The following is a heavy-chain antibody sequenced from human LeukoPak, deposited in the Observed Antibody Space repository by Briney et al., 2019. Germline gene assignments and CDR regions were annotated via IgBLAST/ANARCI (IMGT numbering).Heavy chain of an antibody. CDR3: ASSGIAAAGNGFDY. V-gene: IGHV4-4*07. CDR1: GGSISSYY. D-gene: IGHD6-13*01. Sequence: PSETLSLTCTVSGGSISSYYWSWIRQPAGKVLEWIGRIYTSGSTNYNPSLKSRVTMSVDTSKSQFSLKLSSVTAADTAVYYCASSGIAAAGNGFDYWGQGTLVTVSS. CDR2: IYTSGST. J-gene: IGHJ4*02.